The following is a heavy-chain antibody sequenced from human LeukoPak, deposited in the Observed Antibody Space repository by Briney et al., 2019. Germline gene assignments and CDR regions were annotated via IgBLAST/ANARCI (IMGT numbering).Heavy chain of an antibody. CDR2: INSDGNST. Sequence: GGSLRLSCAASGFTFSSYWMHWVRQGPGKGLVWVSRINSDGNSTNYADSVKGRFTISGDSAKNTLYLQMNSLRAEDTAVYYCARGGSRSWSAFDYWGQGTLVTVSS. V-gene: IGHV3-74*01. D-gene: IGHD6-13*01. CDR1: GFTFSSYW. J-gene: IGHJ4*02. CDR3: ARGGSRSWSAFDY.